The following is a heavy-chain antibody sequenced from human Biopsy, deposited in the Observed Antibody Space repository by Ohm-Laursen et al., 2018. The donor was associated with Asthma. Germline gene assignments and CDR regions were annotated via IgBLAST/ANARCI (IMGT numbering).Heavy chain of an antibody. CDR2: IWFDGSNK. CDR1: GFAFGSYG. V-gene: IGHV3-33*01. CDR3: GRERSYMVDY. J-gene: IGHJ4*02. D-gene: IGHD3-10*01. Sequence: SLRLSCAASGFAFGSYGLHWVRQAPGKGLEWVADIWFDGSNKHYADSVKGRFTISRDNSKNTLYLQMNSLRAEDTALYYCGRERSYMVDYWGQGTLVIVSS.